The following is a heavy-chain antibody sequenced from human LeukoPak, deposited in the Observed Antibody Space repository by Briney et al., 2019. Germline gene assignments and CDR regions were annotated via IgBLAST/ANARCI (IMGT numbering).Heavy chain of an antibody. D-gene: IGHD6-19*01. V-gene: IGHV4-59*01. J-gene: IGHJ4*02. CDR1: GDSISGYY. Sequence: SETLSLTCTVSGDSISGYYWSWIRQPPGKGLEWIGYIYYSGSTNYNPSLKSRVTISVDTSKNQFSLKLSTVTAADTAVYFCAGRSRSGWYYGYWGQGTLVTVSS. CDR3: AGRSRSGWYYGY. CDR2: IYYSGST.